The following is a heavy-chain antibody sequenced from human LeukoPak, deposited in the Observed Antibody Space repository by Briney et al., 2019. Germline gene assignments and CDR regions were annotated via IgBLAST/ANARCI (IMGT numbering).Heavy chain of an antibody. Sequence: RSSETLSLTCTVSGGSISSYYWSWLRQPPGKGLEWIGYIYYSGSTNYNPSLKSRVTISVDTSKNQFSLKLSSVTAADTAVYYCAAGEGTFDYWGQGTLVTVSS. D-gene: IGHD3-10*01. CDR1: GGSISSYY. J-gene: IGHJ4*02. V-gene: IGHV4-59*01. CDR2: IYYSGST. CDR3: AAGEGTFDY.